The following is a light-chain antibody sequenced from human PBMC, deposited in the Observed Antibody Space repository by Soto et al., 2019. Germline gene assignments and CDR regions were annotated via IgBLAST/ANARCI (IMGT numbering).Light chain of an antibody. CDR3: SSYTSNRTLV. CDR1: SSDVGGYNY. Sequence: QSVLTQPASVSGSPGQSITISCTGTSSDVGGYNYVSWYQQHPGKAPKLMIYEVSNRPSGVSHRFSGSKSGNTASLTISGLQAEDEADYSCSSYTSNRTLVFGTGTTVTVL. V-gene: IGLV2-14*01. J-gene: IGLJ1*01. CDR2: EVS.